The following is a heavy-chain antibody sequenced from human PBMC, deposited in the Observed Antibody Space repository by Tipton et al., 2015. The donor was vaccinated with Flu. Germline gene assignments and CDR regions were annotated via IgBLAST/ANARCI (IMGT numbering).Heavy chain of an antibody. V-gene: IGHV3-9*01. D-gene: IGHD4-17*01. J-gene: IGHJ5*02. CDR1: GFTFDDYA. CDR2: IDIHSRSI. CDR3: ASLTTVTTHWFDP. Sequence: SLRLSCAASGFTFDDYAMHWVRQAPGKGLEWVSKIDIHSRSIDYADSVRGRFTISRDSAKRSVYLQMNSLRAEDTAVYYCASLTTVTTHWFDPWGQGALVTVSS.